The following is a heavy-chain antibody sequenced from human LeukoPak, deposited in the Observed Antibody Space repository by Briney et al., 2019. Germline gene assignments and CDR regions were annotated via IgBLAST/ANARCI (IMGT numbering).Heavy chain of an antibody. J-gene: IGHJ4*02. D-gene: IGHD6-19*01. V-gene: IGHV3-21*01. CDR1: GFTFSSYS. Sequence: SGGSLRLSCAASGFTFSSYSMNWVRQAPGKGLEWVSSISKSSTYIYYADSVKGRFTISRDNAKNSLYLQMNSLRAEDTAVYYCARDDIAVAGRVVGYWGQGTQVTVSS. CDR3: ARDDIAVAGRVVGY. CDR2: ISKSSTYI.